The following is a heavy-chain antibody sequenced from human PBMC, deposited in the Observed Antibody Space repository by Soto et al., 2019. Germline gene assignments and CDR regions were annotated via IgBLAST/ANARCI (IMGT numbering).Heavy chain of an antibody. J-gene: IGHJ4*02. D-gene: IGHD6-19*01. V-gene: IGHV5-51*01. Sequence: EVQLVQSGAEVRKPGESLKISCQTSGFRFTSYWVGWVRQMPGKGLEWIGIIYPDDSDTRYNPSFQGQVTISADISINTTYLQWSSLRASDTATYYCANHPKYYSGFRYFDYWGQGTRVTVSS. CDR2: IYPDDSDT. CDR1: GFRFTSYW. CDR3: ANHPKYYSGFRYFDY.